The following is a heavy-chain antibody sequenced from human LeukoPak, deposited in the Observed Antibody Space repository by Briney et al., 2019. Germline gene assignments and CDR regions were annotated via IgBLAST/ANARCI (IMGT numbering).Heavy chain of an antibody. CDR3: ARGLMTTTVHDY. J-gene: IGHJ4*02. D-gene: IGHD4-17*01. CDR1: GGSISSSNW. CDR2: IYHSGST. V-gene: IGHV4-4*02. Sequence: SETLSLTCAVSGGSISSSNWWSWVRQPPGKGLEWIGEIYHSGSTNYNPSLESRVTISVDKSKNQFSLKLSSVTAADTAVYYCARGLMTTTVHDYWGQGTLVTVSS.